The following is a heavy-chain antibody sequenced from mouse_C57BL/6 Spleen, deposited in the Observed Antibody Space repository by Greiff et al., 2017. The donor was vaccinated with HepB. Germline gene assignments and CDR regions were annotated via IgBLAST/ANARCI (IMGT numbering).Heavy chain of an antibody. CDR2: IDPANGNT. CDR1: GFNIKNTY. J-gene: IGHJ3*01. V-gene: IGHV14-3*01. CDR3: ARSYDYGEAWFAY. Sequence: DVKLQESVAELVRPGASVKLSCTASGFNIKNTYMHWVKQRPEQGLEWIGRIDPANGNTKYAPKFQGKATITADTSSNTAYLQLSSLTSEDTAIYYCARSYDYGEAWFAYWGQGTLVTVSA. D-gene: IGHD2-4*01.